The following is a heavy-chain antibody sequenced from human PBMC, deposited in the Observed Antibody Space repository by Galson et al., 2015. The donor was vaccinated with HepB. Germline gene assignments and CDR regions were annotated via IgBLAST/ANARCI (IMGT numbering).Heavy chain of an antibody. V-gene: IGHV3-48*02. D-gene: IGHD3-22*01. Sequence: SLRLSCAASRFTFSSYSMNWVRQAPGKGLEWVSYISAPSSTIHYADSVKGRFTISRDNAKNSLYLQMNSLRDEETAVYYCARDIRGGYDSIGHYTRGVVDIWGQGTMVTVSS. J-gene: IGHJ3*02. CDR3: ARDIRGGYDSIGHYTRGVVDI. CDR2: ISAPSSTI. CDR1: RFTFSSYS.